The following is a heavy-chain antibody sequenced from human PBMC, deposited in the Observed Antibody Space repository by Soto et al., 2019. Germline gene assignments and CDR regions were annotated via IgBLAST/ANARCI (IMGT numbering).Heavy chain of an antibody. D-gene: IGHD3-9*01. CDR2: ISWHSGNI. V-gene: IGHV3-9*01. J-gene: IGHJ5*02. Sequence: KGLEWVAGISWHSGNIDFGESVKGRFTISRDNAKNALYLQMNSLRPEDTAVYYCSKDPCDSLTGYNNWFDTWGEGTLVTVCS. CDR3: SKDPCDSLTGYNNWFDT.